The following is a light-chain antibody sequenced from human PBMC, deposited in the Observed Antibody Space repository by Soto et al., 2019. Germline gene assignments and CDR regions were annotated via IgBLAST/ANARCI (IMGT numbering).Light chain of an antibody. Sequence: QSALTQPASVSGSPGQSITISCTGTSSDIGAHDYVSWYRQHPGKAPKLLIYEVTNRPSGVSPRFSGSKSANTASLTVSGLQAADEADYFCKSYAGSNTYVFGSGTKLTVL. CDR2: EVT. CDR1: SSDIGAHDY. CDR3: KSYAGSNTYV. V-gene: IGLV2-14*01. J-gene: IGLJ1*01.